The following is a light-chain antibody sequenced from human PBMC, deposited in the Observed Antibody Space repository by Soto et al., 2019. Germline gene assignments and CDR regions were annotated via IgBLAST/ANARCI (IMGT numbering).Light chain of an antibody. Sequence: QSVLTQPASVSGSLGQSITISCTGTSSDVGVYNYVSWYQQHPGKAPKLMIYEVSNRPSGVSNRYSGSKSGNSASLTISGLQADVEADYYFCSLTTSHTHVFGSGTKLTVL. V-gene: IGLV2-14*01. CDR1: SSDVGVYNY. J-gene: IGLJ1*01. CDR2: EVS. CDR3: CSLTTSHTHV.